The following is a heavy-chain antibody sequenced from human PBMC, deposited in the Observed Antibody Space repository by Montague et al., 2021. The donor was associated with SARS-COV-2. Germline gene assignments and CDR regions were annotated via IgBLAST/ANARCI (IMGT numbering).Heavy chain of an antibody. CDR2: IYHSGST. CDR1: GDSISNNNW. J-gene: IGHJ4*02. V-gene: IGHV4-4*02. CDR3: AALYYYDSSGYIRPSSYTDY. Sequence: SETLSLTCAVSGDSISNNNWWSWVRQSPGKGLEWIGEIYHSGSTNYNPSLKSRVTISLDKSKNQFSLKLSSVTVADTAVYYCAALYYYDSSGYIRPSSYTDYWGQGTLVTVSS. D-gene: IGHD3-22*01.